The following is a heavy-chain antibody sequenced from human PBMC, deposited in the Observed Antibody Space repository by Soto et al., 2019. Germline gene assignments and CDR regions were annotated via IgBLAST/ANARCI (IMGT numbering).Heavy chain of an antibody. Sequence: QITLKESGPTLVKPTQTLTLTCTFSGLSLSTSGEAVGWIRQPPGKALEWLALIYWDDDKRYNPTLKTRLTITKDTSKNQVVLTLTHMDPVDAATYSCAHYVSTSPAGWFDPWGQGILVTVSS. D-gene: IGHD3-10*02. CDR2: IYWDDDK. CDR1: GLSLSTSGEA. CDR3: AHYVSTSPAGWFDP. J-gene: IGHJ5*02. V-gene: IGHV2-5*02.